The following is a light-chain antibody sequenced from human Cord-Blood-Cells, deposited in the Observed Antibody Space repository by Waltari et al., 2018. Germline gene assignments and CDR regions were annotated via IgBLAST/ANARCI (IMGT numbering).Light chain of an antibody. CDR1: SSDVGGYNY. V-gene: IGLV2-14*01. Sequence: QSALTQPASVSGSPGQSITISCTGTSSDVGGYNYVYWYQQHPGKAPKLMIYDVRNRPSGVSNRFSCSKSGNTASLTISGLQAEDEADYYCSSYTSSSTLYVFGTGTKVTVL. J-gene: IGLJ1*01. CDR3: SSYTSSSTLYV. CDR2: DVR.